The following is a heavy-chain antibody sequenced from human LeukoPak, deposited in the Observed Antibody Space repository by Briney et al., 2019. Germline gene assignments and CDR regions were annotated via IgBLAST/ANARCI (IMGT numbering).Heavy chain of an antibody. V-gene: IGHV1-69*05. CDR3: ARDNSRQWLDGYFQH. Sequence: ASVKVSCKASGGTFISYAISWVRQAPGQGLEGMGRIIPIFGTANYAQKFQGRVTITTDESTSTAYMELSSLRSEDTAVYYCARDNSRQWLDGYFQHGGQGTLVTVSA. D-gene: IGHD6-19*01. CDR2: IIPIFGTA. CDR1: GGTFISYA. J-gene: IGHJ1*01.